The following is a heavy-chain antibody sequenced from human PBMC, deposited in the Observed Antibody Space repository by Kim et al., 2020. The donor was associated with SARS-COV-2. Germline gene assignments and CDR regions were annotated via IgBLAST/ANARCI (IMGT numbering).Heavy chain of an antibody. CDR2: INHSGST. J-gene: IGHJ6*02. CDR1: GGSFSGYY. CDR3: ARCYGSGSYYRVYYYGMDV. D-gene: IGHD3-10*01. Sequence: SETLSLTCAVYGGSFSGYYWSWIRQPPGKGLEWIGEINHSGSTNYNPSLKSRVTISVDTSKNQFSLKLSSVTAADTAVYYCARCYGSGSYYRVYYYGMDVWGQGTTVTVSS. V-gene: IGHV4-34*01.